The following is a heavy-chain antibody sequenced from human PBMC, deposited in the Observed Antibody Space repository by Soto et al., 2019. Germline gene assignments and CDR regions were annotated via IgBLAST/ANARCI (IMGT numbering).Heavy chain of an antibody. CDR2: ISTYNDLT. D-gene: IGHD6-13*01. J-gene: IGHJ4*02. CDR3: ARGTDHLSSAGISFAY. Sequence: GASVKVSCKASGYSFTIYGITWVRQAPGQGPEWMGWISTYNDLTNYAQKFQDRLTMTTDTSSGTAYMELRSLRSDDTAVYYCARGTDHLSSAGISFAYWGQGPLVTVSS. V-gene: IGHV1-18*04. CDR1: GYSFTIYG.